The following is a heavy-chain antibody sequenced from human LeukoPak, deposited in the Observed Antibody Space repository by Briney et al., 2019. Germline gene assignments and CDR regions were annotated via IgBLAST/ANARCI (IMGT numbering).Heavy chain of an antibody. J-gene: IGHJ3*02. CDR2: IYHSGST. CDR1: GYSISSGYY. V-gene: IGHV4-38-2*02. Sequence: SETLSLTCTVSGYSISSGYYWGWIRQPPGKGLEWIGSIYHSGSTYYNPSLKSRVTISVDTSKNQFSLKLSSVTAADTAVYYCARDFVVLRYFDWLLYPGAFDIWGQGTMVTVSS. D-gene: IGHD3-9*01. CDR3: ARDFVVLRYFDWLLYPGAFDI.